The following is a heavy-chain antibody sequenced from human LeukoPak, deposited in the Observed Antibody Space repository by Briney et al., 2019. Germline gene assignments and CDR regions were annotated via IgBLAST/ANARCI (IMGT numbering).Heavy chain of an antibody. D-gene: IGHD3-22*01. V-gene: IGHV1-8*03. CDR2: MNPNSGNT. Sequence: ASVKVSCKASGGTFSSYAINWVRQATGQGLEWMGWMNPNSGNTGYAQKFQGRVTITRNTSISTAYMELSSLRSEDTAVYYCARTEVEGPYYYDSSGYPLDYWGQGTLVTVSS. CDR3: ARTEVEGPYYYDSSGYPLDY. CDR1: GGTFSSYA. J-gene: IGHJ4*02.